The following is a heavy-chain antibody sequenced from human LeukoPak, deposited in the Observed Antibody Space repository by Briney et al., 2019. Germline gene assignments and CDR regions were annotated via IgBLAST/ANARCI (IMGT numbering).Heavy chain of an antibody. CDR1: GFTFNTYA. CDR2: ICPSSTST. J-gene: IGHJ3*02. D-gene: IGHD2-2*02. CDR3: AKYIVVVTTGRPDRAFDI. Sequence: GGSLRLSCAASGFTFNTYAMTWVRQAPGKGLEWVSIICPSSTSTHYADSVKGRFTISRDNSRNTLYLQMNSLRAEDTAVYYCAKYIVVVTTGRPDRAFDIWGQGTMVTVSS. V-gene: IGHV3-23*01.